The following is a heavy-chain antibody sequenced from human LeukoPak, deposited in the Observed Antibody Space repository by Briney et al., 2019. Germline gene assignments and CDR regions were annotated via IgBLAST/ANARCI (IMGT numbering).Heavy chain of an antibody. V-gene: IGHV4-59*01. D-gene: IGHD3-3*01. CDR1: GGSISSYY. CDR3: ARTHYGFWSGYRANWFDP. CDR2: IYYSGST. J-gene: IGHJ5*02. Sequence: KASETLSLTCTVSGGSISSYYWSWIRQPPGKGLEWIGYIYYSGSTNYNPSLKSRVTISVDTSKNQFSLKLSSVTAADTAVYYCARTHYGFWSGYRANWFDPWGQGTLVTVSS.